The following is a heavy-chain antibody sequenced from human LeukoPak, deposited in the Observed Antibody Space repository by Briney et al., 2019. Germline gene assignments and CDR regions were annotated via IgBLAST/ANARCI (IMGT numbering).Heavy chain of an antibody. CDR1: GFTFSSYA. CDR3: AKEYTGTFSPFPSYFDN. CDR2: ISSNGGST. V-gene: IGHV3-64*04. D-gene: IGHD1-26*01. J-gene: IGHJ4*02. Sequence: GGSLRVSCAASGFTFSSYAMHWVRQAPGKGLEYVSAISSNGGSTYYANSVKGRFTISRDNSKNTLYLQMNSLRAEDTAIYYCAKEYTGTFSPFPSYFDNWGQGTLVTVSS.